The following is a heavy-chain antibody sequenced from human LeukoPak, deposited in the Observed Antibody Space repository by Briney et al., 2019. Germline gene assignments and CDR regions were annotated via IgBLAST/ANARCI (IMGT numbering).Heavy chain of an antibody. Sequence: ASVKVSCRASGYTFTDFALNWVRQAPGQGLEWMGWINTNTGNPTYAQGFTGRNVFSLVTSVSTAYLQISSLKAEDTALYYCARGAVGAIDYWGQGTLVTVSS. D-gene: IGHD1-26*01. V-gene: IGHV7-4-1*02. CDR1: GYTFTDFA. J-gene: IGHJ4*02. CDR3: ARGAVGAIDY. CDR2: INTNTGNP.